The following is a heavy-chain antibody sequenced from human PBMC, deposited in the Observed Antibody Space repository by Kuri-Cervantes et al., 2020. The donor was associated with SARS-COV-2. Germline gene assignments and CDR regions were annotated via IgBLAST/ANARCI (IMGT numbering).Heavy chain of an antibody. J-gene: IGHJ5*02. CDR3: ARDTGGSIDP. CDR2: ISYDGSNK. Sequence: GESLKISCAASGFTFSSYAMHWVRQAPGKGLEWVAVISYDGSNKYYADSVKGRFTISRDNSKNTLYLQMNSLRAEDTAVYYCARDTGGSIDPWGQGTLVTVSS. CDR1: GFTFSSYA. V-gene: IGHV3-30*01. D-gene: IGHD2-8*02.